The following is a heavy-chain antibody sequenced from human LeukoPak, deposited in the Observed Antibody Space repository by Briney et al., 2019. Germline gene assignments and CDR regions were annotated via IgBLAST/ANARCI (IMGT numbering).Heavy chain of an antibody. CDR2: ISSDGSST. CDR3: ARDQRVTGRPDIDY. V-gene: IGHV3-74*03. D-gene: IGHD6-6*01. J-gene: IGHJ4*02. Sequence: GGSLRLSCAASGFTFRNHWMHWVRQTPGEGLVWVSRISSDGSSTTYADSVKGRFTISRDNAKNTLYLQMNNLRAEDTAMYYCARDQRVTGRPDIDYWGQGTLVIVSS. CDR1: GFTFRNHW.